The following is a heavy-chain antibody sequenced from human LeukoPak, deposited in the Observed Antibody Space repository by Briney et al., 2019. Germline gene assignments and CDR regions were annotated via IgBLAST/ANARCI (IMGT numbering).Heavy chain of an antibody. D-gene: IGHD2-8*02. Sequence: GGSLRLSCAASGFTFNEYPMHWVRQAPGKGLVWVSRLAGDGRGTNYADSVRGRFTISRDNVKNTLYLQMSTLTAEDTAVYFCARDGFTGPVTAYLDYWGQGTLVTVSS. J-gene: IGHJ4*01. CDR3: ARDGFTGPVTAYLDY. CDR2: LAGDGRGT. V-gene: IGHV3-74*01. CDR1: GFTFNEYP.